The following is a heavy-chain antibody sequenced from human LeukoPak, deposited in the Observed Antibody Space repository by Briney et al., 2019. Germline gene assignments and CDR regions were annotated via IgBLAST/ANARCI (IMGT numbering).Heavy chain of an antibody. CDR1: GGSISSGSYY. D-gene: IGHD3-10*01. CDR2: IYYSGST. V-gene: IGHV4-61*10. J-gene: IGHJ5*02. CDR3: ARLKVYITMVRGVITRWFDP. Sequence: SETMSLTCTVSGGSISSGSYYCSWVRQPAGKGLEWIGYIYYSGSTNYNPSLKSRVTISVDTSKNQFSLKLSSVTAADTAVYYCARLKVYITMVRGVITRWFDPWGQGTLVTVSS.